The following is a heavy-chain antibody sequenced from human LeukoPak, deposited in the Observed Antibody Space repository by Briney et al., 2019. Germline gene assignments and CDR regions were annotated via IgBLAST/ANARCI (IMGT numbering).Heavy chain of an antibody. CDR3: ARRVVNNRNWYFDL. Sequence: GESLKISCKGSGYSFTRKWIGWVRQMPGKGLEWMAIIYPGDSDTRYSPSFQGQVTISADKSINTAYLQWCSLKASDTAMYYCARRVVNNRNWYFDLWGRGTLVTVSS. CDR2: IYPGDSDT. V-gene: IGHV5-51*01. CDR1: GYSFTRKW. D-gene: IGHD4-23*01. J-gene: IGHJ2*01.